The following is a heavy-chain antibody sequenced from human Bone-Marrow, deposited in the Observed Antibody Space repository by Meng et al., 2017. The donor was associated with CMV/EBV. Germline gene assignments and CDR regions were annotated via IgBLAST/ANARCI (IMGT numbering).Heavy chain of an antibody. CDR1: GYTFTGYY. CDR2: INPNSGGT. J-gene: IGHJ4*02. D-gene: IGHD3-22*01. V-gene: IGHV1-2*02. Sequence: QVQLGESGAEVKKPGASVKVSCKASGYTFTGYYMHWVRQARGQGLGWMGWINPNSGGTNYAQKFQGRVTMTRDTSISTAYMELSRLRSDDTAVYYCARADDSSGYFDFDYWGQGTLVTVSS. CDR3: ARADDSSGYFDFDY.